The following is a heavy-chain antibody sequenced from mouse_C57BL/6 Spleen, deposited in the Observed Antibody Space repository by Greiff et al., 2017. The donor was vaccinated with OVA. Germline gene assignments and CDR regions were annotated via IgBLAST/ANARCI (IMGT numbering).Heavy chain of an antibody. V-gene: IGHV5-16*01. CDR1: GFTFSDYY. D-gene: IGHD1-1*01. J-gene: IGHJ3*01. Sequence: EVKLMESEGGLVQPGSSMKLSCTASGFTFSDYYMAWVRQVPEKGLEWVANINYDGSSTYYLDSLKSRFIISRDNAKNILDLQMSSLKSEDTATYYCARGEDYYYGSSWFAYWGQGTLVTVSA. CDR2: INYDGSST. CDR3: ARGEDYYYGSSWFAY.